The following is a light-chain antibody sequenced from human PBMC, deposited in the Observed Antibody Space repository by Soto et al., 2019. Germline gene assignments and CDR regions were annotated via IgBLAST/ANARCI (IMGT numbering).Light chain of an antibody. V-gene: IGKV3-15*01. CDR3: QQYSNSPRT. CDR1: QTVSSN. CDR2: GPS. Sequence: EIVMTQSPATLSVSPGERATLSCRASQTVSSNLAWYQQKPGQAPRLLIYGPSTRATGIPARFSGSGSGTDFTLTISSLQSEDFAVYYCQQYSNSPRTFGQGTQVEIK. J-gene: IGKJ1*01.